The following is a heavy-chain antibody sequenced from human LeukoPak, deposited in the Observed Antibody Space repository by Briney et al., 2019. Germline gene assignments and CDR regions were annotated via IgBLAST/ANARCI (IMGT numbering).Heavy chain of an antibody. D-gene: IGHD2/OR15-2a*01. V-gene: IGHV3-21*01. J-gene: IGHJ3*02. Sequence: GGSLRLSCAASGFTFGSYSMNWVRQAPGKGLEWVSSISSSSSYIYYADSVKGRFTISRDNAKNSLYLQMNSLRAEDTAVYYCARGKNSTYDAFDIWGQGTMVTVSS. CDR1: GFTFGSYS. CDR2: ISSSSSYI. CDR3: ARGKNSTYDAFDI.